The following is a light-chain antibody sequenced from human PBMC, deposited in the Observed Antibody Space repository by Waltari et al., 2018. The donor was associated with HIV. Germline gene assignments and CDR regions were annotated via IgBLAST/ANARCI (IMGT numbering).Light chain of an antibody. CDR1: SSDVGSYNL. J-gene: IGLJ2*01. V-gene: IGLV2-23*02. CDR2: EVS. CDR3: CSYASSSTLV. Sequence: QSALTQPASVSGSPGQSITLSCTGTSSDVGSYNLVSWYQQHPGKAPKLMIYEVSKRPSGVSNRFSGSKSGNTASLTISGLQAEDEADYYCCSYASSSTLVFGGGTKLTVL.